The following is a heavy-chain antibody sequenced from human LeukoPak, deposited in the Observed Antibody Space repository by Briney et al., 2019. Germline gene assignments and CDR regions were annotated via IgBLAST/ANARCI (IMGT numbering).Heavy chain of an antibody. Sequence: GGSLRLSFAASGCTFSSYYMSWVRQAPGKGLEWVANIKQGGSEKYYVDSVKGRFTISRDNAKNSLYLHMNSLRAEDPAVYYCARGGQWPVDYWGQGTLVTVSS. D-gene: IGHD6-19*01. CDR3: ARGGQWPVDY. CDR2: IKQGGSEK. J-gene: IGHJ4*02. V-gene: IGHV3-7*01. CDR1: GCTFSSYY.